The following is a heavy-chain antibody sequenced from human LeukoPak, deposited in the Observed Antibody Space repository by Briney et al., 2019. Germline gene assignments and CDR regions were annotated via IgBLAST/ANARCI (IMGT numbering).Heavy chain of an antibody. CDR1: GFTFSSYS. CDR2: ISSSSSYI. Sequence: GGSLRLSCAASGFTFSSYSMNWVRQAPGKGLEWVSSISSSSSYIYYADSVQGRFTIPRENAKNSLYLQMNSLRAEDTAVYYCAREDSSGYYPYYYYYMDVWGKGTTVTVSS. V-gene: IGHV3-21*01. CDR3: AREDSSGYYPYYYYYMDV. J-gene: IGHJ6*03. D-gene: IGHD3-22*01.